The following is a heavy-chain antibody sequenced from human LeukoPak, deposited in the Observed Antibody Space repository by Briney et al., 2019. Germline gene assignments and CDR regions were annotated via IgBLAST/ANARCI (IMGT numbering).Heavy chain of an antibody. Sequence: GGSLRLSCAASGFTFSSYAMSWVRQAPGKGLEWVSAISGSGGSTYYADSVKGRFTISRDNSKNTLYLQMNSLRAEDTAVYYCAKIERGYCSSTSCYAADHWGQGTLVTVSS. J-gene: IGHJ4*02. CDR3: AKIERGYCSSTSCYAADH. D-gene: IGHD2-2*01. CDR2: ISGSGGST. CDR1: GFTFSSYA. V-gene: IGHV3-23*01.